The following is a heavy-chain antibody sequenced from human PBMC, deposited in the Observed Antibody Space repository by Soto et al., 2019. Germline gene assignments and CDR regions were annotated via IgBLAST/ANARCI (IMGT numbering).Heavy chain of an antibody. V-gene: IGHV3-23*01. CDR1: GFTLRNHV. CDR2: ISGSGGST. D-gene: IGHD4-17*01. CDR3: AKEGHGDYRPNWFDS. J-gene: IGHJ5*01. Sequence: GGSLRLSCAASGFTLRNHVMSWVRQAPGKGLEWVSGISGSGGSTYYADSVKGRFNISRDNSKNTLYLQMNSLRAEDTAVYYCAKEGHGDYRPNWFDSWGQGTRVTVSS.